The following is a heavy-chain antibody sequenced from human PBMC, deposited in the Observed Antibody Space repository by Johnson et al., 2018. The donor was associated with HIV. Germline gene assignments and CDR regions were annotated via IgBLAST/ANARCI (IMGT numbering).Heavy chain of an antibody. CDR2: ISSCGST. V-gene: IGHV3-66*03. D-gene: IGHD6-13*01. CDR1: DFTVSSTY. Sequence: EVQLVESGGGLIQPGGSLRLSCAASDFTVSSTYMNWVRQAPGTGLAWVSLISSCGSTYYADSLKGRFTLSRDNSKNPLYLQMNRLRAEDTAVYYWAKGLGREAAGTRNAFDIWGQGTMVTVSS. J-gene: IGHJ3*02. CDR3: AKGLGREAAGTRNAFDI.